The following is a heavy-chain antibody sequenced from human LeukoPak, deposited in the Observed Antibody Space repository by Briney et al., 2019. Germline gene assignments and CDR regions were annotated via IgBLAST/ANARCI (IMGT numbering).Heavy chain of an antibody. V-gene: IGHV1-3*01. D-gene: IGHD3-16*02. Sequence: ASVKVSCKASGYTFTSYAMHWVRQAPGQRLERMGWINAGNGNTKYSQKFQGRVTITRDTSASTAYMELSSLRSEDTAVYYCATGFMGGWGSYRYTGSPWGQGTLVTVSS. CDR2: INAGNGNT. CDR3: ATGFMGGWGSYRYTGSP. J-gene: IGHJ5*02. CDR1: GYTFTSYA.